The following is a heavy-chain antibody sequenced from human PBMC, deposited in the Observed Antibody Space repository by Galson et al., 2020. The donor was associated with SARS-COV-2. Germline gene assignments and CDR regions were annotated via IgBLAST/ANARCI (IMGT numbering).Heavy chain of an antibody. Sequence: GESLKISCAASGFTFSNYVMTWVRQAPGKGLEWVSSIGDIGGSAYYADSVKGRFTISRDNSKNTLYLEMNSLRAEDTAVYYCVKDRRHMDSRSWLSGLYFHMDVWGKGSTVIVSS. CDR3: VKDRRHMDSRSWLSGLYFHMDV. V-gene: IGHV3-23*01. CDR2: IGDIGGSA. D-gene: IGHD6-13*01. CDR1: GFTFSNYV. J-gene: IGHJ6*03.